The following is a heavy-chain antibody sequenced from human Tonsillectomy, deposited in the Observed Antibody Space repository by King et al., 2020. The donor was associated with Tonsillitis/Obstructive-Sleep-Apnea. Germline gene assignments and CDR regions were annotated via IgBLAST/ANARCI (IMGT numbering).Heavy chain of an antibody. CDR3: AREAYDTSGCNDY. CDR2: INYDGGST. CDR1: GFTFSNYA. Sequence: VQLVESGGGLVQPGGSLRLSCAASGFTFSNYAMHWVRQAPGKGLEYVSAINYDGGSTYYANSVKGRFTISRDNSKNTLYLQMGSLRAEDMAVYYCAREAYDTSGCNDYWGPGTLVTVAS. J-gene: IGHJ4*02. D-gene: IGHD3-22*01. V-gene: IGHV3-64*01.